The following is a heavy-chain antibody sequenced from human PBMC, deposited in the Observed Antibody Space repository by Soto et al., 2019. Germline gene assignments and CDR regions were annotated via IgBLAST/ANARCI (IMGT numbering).Heavy chain of an antibody. CDR2: ISAYNGNT. D-gene: IGHD2-15*01. Sequence: ASVKVSCKASGYTFTSYGISWVRQAPGQGLEWMGWISAYNGNTNYAQKLQGRVTMTTDTSTSTAYMELRSLRSDDTTVYYCARDGARYCSGGSCYSIHYYYGMDVWGQGTTVTVS. CDR1: GYTFTSYG. CDR3: ARDGARYCSGGSCYSIHYYYGMDV. V-gene: IGHV1-18*01. J-gene: IGHJ6*02.